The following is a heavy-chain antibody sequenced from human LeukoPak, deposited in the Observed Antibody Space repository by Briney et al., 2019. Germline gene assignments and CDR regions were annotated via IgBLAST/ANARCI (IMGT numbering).Heavy chain of an antibody. D-gene: IGHD2-15*01. CDR2: IKSKTDGGTT. Sequence: GGSLRLSCAASGFTFSTYSMSWVRQAPGKGLEWVGRIKSKTDGGTTDYAAPVKGRFTISRDDSKNTLYLQMNSLKTEDTAVYYCTTVPCSGGSCYPVRYYFDYWGQGTLVTVSS. CDR1: GFTFSTYS. V-gene: IGHV3-15*01. J-gene: IGHJ4*02. CDR3: TTVPCSGGSCYPVRYYFDY.